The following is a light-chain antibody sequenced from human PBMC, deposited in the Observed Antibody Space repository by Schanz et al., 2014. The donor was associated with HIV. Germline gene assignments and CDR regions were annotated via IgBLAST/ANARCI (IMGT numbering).Light chain of an antibody. V-gene: IGLV2-14*01. J-gene: IGLJ2*01. CDR1: SSDVGGYNY. CDR3: SSYTSSSTGVV. Sequence: QSALTQPASVSGSPGQSITISCTGTSSDVGGYNYVSWYQQHPGKAPKLMIYDVVNRPSGVSNRFSGSKSGNTASLTISELQAEDEADYYCSSYTSSSTGVVFGGGTKVTVL. CDR2: DVV.